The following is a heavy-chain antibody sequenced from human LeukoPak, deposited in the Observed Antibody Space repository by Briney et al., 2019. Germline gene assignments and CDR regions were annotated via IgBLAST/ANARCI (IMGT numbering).Heavy chain of an antibody. CDR3: ARQATAGLDY. V-gene: IGHV3-66*02. Sequence: GGSLRLSCAASGFIVDDTYMSWVRQAPGKGLEWVSVVYSGGRTFNADSVKGRFITSRDNSKNTVYLQMNSLRTDDTAVYYCARQATAGLDYWGQGTLVTVSS. J-gene: IGHJ4*02. CDR2: VYSGGRT. CDR1: GFIVDDTY. D-gene: IGHD6-13*01.